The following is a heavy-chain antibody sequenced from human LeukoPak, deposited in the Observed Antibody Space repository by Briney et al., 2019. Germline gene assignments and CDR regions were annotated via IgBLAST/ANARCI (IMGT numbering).Heavy chain of an antibody. CDR2: ISGSGGST. Sequence: GGSLRLSCAASGFTFSSYGMSWVRQAPGKGLEWVSAISGSGGSTYYADSVKGRFTISRDNSKNTLYLQMNSLRAEDTAVYYCASRSGWRYFDYWGQGTLVTVSS. J-gene: IGHJ4*02. CDR1: GFTFSSYG. V-gene: IGHV3-23*01. D-gene: IGHD6-19*01. CDR3: ASRSGWRYFDY.